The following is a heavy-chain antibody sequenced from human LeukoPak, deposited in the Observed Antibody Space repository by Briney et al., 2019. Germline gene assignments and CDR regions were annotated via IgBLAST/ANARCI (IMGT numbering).Heavy chain of an antibody. CDR1: GESFSGNF. Sequence: NTSETLSLTCAVSGESFSGNFWTWIRQSPGKGLEWIGEIDNNGVTNYNPSLKSRVTMSVDTTRERFSLRLTSESAADTGVYYCARGGGGAKAFYFDYWGQGSLVTVSS. J-gene: IGHJ4*02. CDR2: IDNNGVT. V-gene: IGHV4-34*01. D-gene: IGHD1-26*01. CDR3: ARGGGGAKAFYFDY.